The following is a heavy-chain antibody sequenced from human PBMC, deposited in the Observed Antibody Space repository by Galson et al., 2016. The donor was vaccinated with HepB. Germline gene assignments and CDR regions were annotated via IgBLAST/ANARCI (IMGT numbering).Heavy chain of an antibody. D-gene: IGHD5-24*01. Sequence: CKASGGTFTSYANSWVRQAPGQGLEWMGGIIPIFGTSNYAQKFQGRVTITADESTSTAYMELSSLRSEDTAVYYCARVRDGYNHYYYYGMDVWGQGTTVTVSS. CDR3: ARVRDGYNHYYYYGMDV. J-gene: IGHJ6*02. CDR2: IIPIFGTS. V-gene: IGHV1-69*01. CDR1: GGTFTSYA.